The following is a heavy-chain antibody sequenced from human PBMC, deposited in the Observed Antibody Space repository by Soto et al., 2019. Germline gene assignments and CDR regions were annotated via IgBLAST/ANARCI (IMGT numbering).Heavy chain of an antibody. J-gene: IGHJ5*02. CDR2: IYYSGST. Sequence: SETLSLTCTVSGGSISSGDYYWSWIRQPPGKGLEWIGYIYYSGSTYYNPSLKSRVTISVDRSKNQFSLKLSSVTAADTAVYYCARDPRIAAAGGWFDPWGRGTLVTVSS. CDR1: GGSISSGDYY. CDR3: ARDPRIAAAGGWFDP. V-gene: IGHV4-30-4*01. D-gene: IGHD6-13*01.